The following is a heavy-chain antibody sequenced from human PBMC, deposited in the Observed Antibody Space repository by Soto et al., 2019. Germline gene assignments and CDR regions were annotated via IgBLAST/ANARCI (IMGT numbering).Heavy chain of an antibody. CDR2: IWYDGSNK. V-gene: IGHV3-33*01. J-gene: IGHJ5*02. CDR3: AREVVSLSGWFDP. CDR1: GFTFSSYG. D-gene: IGHD2-21*01. Sequence: QVQLVESGGGVVQPGRSLRLSCAASGFTFSSYGMHWVRQAPGKGLEWVAVIWYDGSNKYYADSVKGRFTISRDNSKNTLYLQMNSLRAEDTAVYYCAREVVSLSGWFDPWGQGTLVTVSS.